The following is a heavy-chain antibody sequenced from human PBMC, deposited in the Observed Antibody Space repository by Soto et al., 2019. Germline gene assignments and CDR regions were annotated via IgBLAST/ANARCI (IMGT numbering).Heavy chain of an antibody. D-gene: IGHD3-10*01. J-gene: IGHJ4*02. CDR2: IGIGGTTV. V-gene: IGHV3-48*01. CDR3: ARDRGNNYYDY. Sequence: DVQLVESGGDLAQPGGSLRLSCAVSGYSFSNYGMNWVRQAPGKRLEWVSYIGIGGTTVYYTDSVKGRFTISRDNAKNSLYLQMNSLRAADTAMYYCARDRGNNYYDYWGRGTLVIVSS. CDR1: GYSFSNYG.